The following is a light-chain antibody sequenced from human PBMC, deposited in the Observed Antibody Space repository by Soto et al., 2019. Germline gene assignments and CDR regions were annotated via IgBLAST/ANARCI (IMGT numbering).Light chain of an antibody. Sequence: DIQMTQSPSSLSASVGDRVTITCRASQGISSFLAWFQQKPGKAPKSLIYDASTLQSGVSSRFSGSGSDTHFTLTISSLQPEDFATYYCQQYHCYPASFGPGTKVEIK. J-gene: IGKJ1*01. CDR2: DAS. V-gene: IGKV1-16*01. CDR3: QQYHCYPAS. CDR1: QGISSF.